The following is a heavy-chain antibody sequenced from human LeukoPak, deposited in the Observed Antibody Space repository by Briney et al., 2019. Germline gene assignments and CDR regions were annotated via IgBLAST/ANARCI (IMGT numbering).Heavy chain of an antibody. CDR1: GFTFSSYW. CDR2: IQQDGSEK. J-gene: IGHJ5*02. CDR3: ARARDSSSWFSSDH. V-gene: IGHV3-7*04. D-gene: IGHD6-13*01. Sequence: GGSLRLSCAASGFTFSSYWMNWVRQAPGKGLEWVANIQQDGSEKYYVDSVKGRFIISRDNAKNSLHLQMNSLRAEDTAVYYCARARDSSSWFSSDHWGQGTLVTAS.